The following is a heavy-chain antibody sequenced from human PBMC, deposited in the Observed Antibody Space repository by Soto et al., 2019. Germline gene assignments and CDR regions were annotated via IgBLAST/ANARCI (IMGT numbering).Heavy chain of an antibody. CDR3: AKDPVGNSYYYYYYGMDV. CDR2: ISYDGSNK. J-gene: IGHJ6*02. CDR1: GFTFSSYG. D-gene: IGHD4-4*01. V-gene: IGHV3-30*18. Sequence: PGGSLRLSCAASGFTFSSYGMHWVRQAPGKGLEWVAVISYDGSNKYYADSVKGRFTISRDNSKNTLYLQMNSLRAEDTAVYYCAKDPVGNSYYYYYYGMDVWGQGTTVTVSS.